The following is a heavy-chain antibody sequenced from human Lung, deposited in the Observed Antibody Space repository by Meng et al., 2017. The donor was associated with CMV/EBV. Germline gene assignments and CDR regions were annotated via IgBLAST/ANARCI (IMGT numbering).Heavy chain of an antibody. V-gene: IGHV3-11*04. D-gene: IGHD6-25*01. CDR1: GSMFSDYY. Sequence: SCAASGSMFSDYYITWIRQAPGKGLEWVSYISGGGGTIYYADSVKGRFIISRDNARNSLYLQMNSLRAEDTAVYYCARAAFLRNYFDYWGQGTLVTVSS. CDR2: ISGGGGTI. J-gene: IGHJ4*02. CDR3: ARAAFLRNYFDY.